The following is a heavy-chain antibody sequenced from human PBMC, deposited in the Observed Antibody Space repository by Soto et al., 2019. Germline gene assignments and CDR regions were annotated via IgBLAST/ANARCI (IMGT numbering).Heavy chain of an antibody. CDR2: INAGNGNT. Sequence: QVQFVQSGAEVKKPGASVKVSCKASGYTFTTYALHWVRQAPGQSLEWMGWINAGNGNTRYSQKSQGRVTFTRDTSANTIYMELSSLISEDTAIYYCAREDHRFGESELGFDYWGQGTLVTVSS. J-gene: IGHJ4*02. V-gene: IGHV1-3*01. D-gene: IGHD3-10*01. CDR1: GYTFTTYA. CDR3: AREDHRFGESELGFDY.